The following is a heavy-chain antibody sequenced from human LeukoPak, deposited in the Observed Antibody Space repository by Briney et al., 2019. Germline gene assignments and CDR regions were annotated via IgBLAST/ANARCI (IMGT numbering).Heavy chain of an antibody. CDR2: ISSSGSTI. CDR3: TRRFFNDYGDYTVYFDY. Sequence: GGSLRLSCAASGFTFSDYYMSWIRQAPGKGLELVSYISSSGSTIYYADSVKGRFTISRDNAKNSLYLQMNSLKTEDTAVYYCTRRFFNDYGDYTVYFDYWGQGTLVTVSS. D-gene: IGHD4-17*01. CDR1: GFTFSDYY. J-gene: IGHJ4*02. V-gene: IGHV3-11*01.